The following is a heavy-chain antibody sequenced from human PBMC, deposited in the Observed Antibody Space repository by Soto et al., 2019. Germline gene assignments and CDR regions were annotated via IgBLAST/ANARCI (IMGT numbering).Heavy chain of an antibody. J-gene: IGHJ6*02. Sequence: GGSLRLSCAASGFTYDDYTMHWVRQAPGKGLEWVSLISWDGGSTYYADSVKGRFTISRDNSKNSLYLQMNSLRTEDTALYCCAKDISGYYLPHYYYGMDVWGQGTTVTVSS. CDR1: GFTYDDYT. CDR2: ISWDGGST. CDR3: AKDISGYYLPHYYYGMDV. V-gene: IGHV3-43*01. D-gene: IGHD3-22*01.